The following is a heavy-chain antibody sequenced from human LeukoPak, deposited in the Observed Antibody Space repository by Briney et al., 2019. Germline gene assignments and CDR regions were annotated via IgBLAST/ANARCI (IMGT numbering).Heavy chain of an antibody. V-gene: IGHV3-30*02. CDR2: IRYDGSNK. D-gene: IGHD2-2*01. CDR1: GFTFSSYG. J-gene: IGHJ4*02. Sequence: SGGSLRLSCAASGFTFSSYGMHWVRQAPGKGLEWVAFIRYDGSNKYYADSVKGRFTISRDNSKNTLYLQMNSLRAEDTAVYYCAKEKFVVVPAAPIDYWGQGTLVTVSS. CDR3: AKEKFVVVPAAPIDY.